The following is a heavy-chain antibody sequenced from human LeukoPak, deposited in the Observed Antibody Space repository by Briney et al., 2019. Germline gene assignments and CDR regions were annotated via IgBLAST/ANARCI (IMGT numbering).Heavy chain of an antibody. J-gene: IGHJ6*02. V-gene: IGHV1-2*02. CDR3: ARDSSGWWGYYYYGMDV. D-gene: IGHD6-19*01. Sequence: ASVKASCKASGYTFTGYYMHWVRQAPGQGLEWMGWINPNSGGTNYAQKFQGRVTMTRDTSISTAYMELSRLRSDDTAVYYCARDSSGWWGYYYYGMDVWGQGTTVTVSS. CDR2: INPNSGGT. CDR1: GYTFTGYY.